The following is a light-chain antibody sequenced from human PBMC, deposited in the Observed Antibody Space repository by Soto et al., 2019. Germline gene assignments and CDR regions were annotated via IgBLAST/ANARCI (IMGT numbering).Light chain of an antibody. V-gene: IGKV3-15*01. CDR1: QSVNSN. CDR3: QQYNNWLWT. Sequence: EIVMTQSPATLSVSPGERATLSCRASQSVNSNLVWYQQTPGQAPRLLIYGASTRATGIPGRFSGSGYGTEFTLTISSLQSEDFAVYYCQQYNNWLWTFGQGTNVEIK. J-gene: IGKJ1*01. CDR2: GAS.